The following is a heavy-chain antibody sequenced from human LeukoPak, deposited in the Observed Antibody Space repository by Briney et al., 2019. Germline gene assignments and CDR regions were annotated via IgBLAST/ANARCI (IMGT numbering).Heavy chain of an antibody. CDR2: IYHSGST. V-gene: IGHV4-38-2*01. J-gene: IGHJ4*02. D-gene: IGHD6-13*01. CDR1: GYSISSGYY. CDR3: ARVGSQYSSSWNFDY. Sequence: PSETLSLTCAVSGYSISSGYYWGWIRQPPGKGLEWIGSIYHSGSTYYNPSLKSRVTISVDTSKNQFSLKLSSATAADTAVYYCARVGSQYSSSWNFDYWGQGTLVTVSS.